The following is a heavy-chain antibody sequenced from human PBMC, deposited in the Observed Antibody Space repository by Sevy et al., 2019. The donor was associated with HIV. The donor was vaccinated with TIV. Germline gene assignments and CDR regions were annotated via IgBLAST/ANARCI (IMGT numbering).Heavy chain of an antibody. D-gene: IGHD2-8*01. J-gene: IGHJ2*01. CDR2: IGTAGDT. Sequence: GGSLRLSCAASGFTFSSYDMHWVRQATGKGLEWVSAIGTAGDTYYPGSVKGRFTISRENAKNSLYLQMNSLRAVDTAVYYCAREINCTNGVCSNGKYFDLWGRGTLVTVSS. V-gene: IGHV3-13*01. CDR3: AREINCTNGVCSNGKYFDL. CDR1: GFTFSSYD.